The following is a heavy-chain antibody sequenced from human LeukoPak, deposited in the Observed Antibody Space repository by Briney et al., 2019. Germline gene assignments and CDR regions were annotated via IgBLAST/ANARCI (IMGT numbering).Heavy chain of an antibody. CDR1: GGTFISYA. Sequence: SVTVSFKASGGTFISYAISWVRQAPGQGLEWMGRIIPILGIANYAQKFQGRVTITADKSTSTAYMELSSLRSEDTAVYYCARANLGYCSSTSCYSDYYYYGMDVWGQGTTVTVSS. CDR3: ARANLGYCSSTSCYSDYYYYGMDV. V-gene: IGHV1-69*04. D-gene: IGHD2-2*02. CDR2: IIPILGIA. J-gene: IGHJ6*02.